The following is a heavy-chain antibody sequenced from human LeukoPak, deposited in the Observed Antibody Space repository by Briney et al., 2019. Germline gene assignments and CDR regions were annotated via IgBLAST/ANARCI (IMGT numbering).Heavy chain of an antibody. J-gene: IGHJ4*02. D-gene: IGHD3-16*02. CDR3: ARLISGDYAWGSYRWGAAGDY. CDR1: GGSISSSSYY. Sequence: PSETLSLTCTVSGGSISSSSYYWGWIRQPPGKGLEWIGYIYYSGSTNYNPSLKSRVTISVDTSKNQFSLKLSSVTAADTAVYYCARLISGDYAWGSYRWGAAGDYWGQGTLVTVSS. V-gene: IGHV4-61*05. CDR2: IYYSGST.